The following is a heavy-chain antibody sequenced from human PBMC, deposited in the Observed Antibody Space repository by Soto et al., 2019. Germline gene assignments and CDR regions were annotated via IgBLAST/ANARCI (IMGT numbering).Heavy chain of an antibody. J-gene: IGHJ6*02. CDR1: GFPFSDYG. V-gene: IGHV3-30*18. CDR2: ISSDGSNE. Sequence: QVQLVESGGGVVQPGRSLRLSCAASGFPFSDYGIHWVRQAPGKGLEWVAVISSDGSNEYYTDSVKGRFTISRDNSKNSVALQMNILTTEDSASYYCAKQISPYCSRVTLSDLYFYYAMEVWGQGTTVTVSS. D-gene: IGHD2-15*01. CDR3: AKQISPYCSRVTLSDLYFYYAMEV.